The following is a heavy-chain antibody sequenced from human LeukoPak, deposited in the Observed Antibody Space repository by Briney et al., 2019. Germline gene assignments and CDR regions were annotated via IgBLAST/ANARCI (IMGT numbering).Heavy chain of an antibody. V-gene: IGHV4-38-2*02. CDR1: GYSISSGYY. J-gene: IGHJ3*02. CDR3: ARPSGVVAATDAFDI. Sequence: PSETLSLTCTVSGYSISSGYYWGWIRQPPGKGLEWIGSIYHSGSTYYNPSLKSRVTISVDTSKNQFSLKLSSVTAADTAVYYCARPSGVVAATDAFDIWGQGTMVTVSS. CDR2: IYHSGST. D-gene: IGHD2-15*01.